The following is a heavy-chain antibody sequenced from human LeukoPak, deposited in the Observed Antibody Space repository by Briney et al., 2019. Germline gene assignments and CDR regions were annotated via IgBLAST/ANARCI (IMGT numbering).Heavy chain of an antibody. D-gene: IGHD3-10*01. CDR2: IYHSGST. CDR1: GYSISLGYY. Sequence: SETLSLTCTVSGYSISLGYYWGRIRQSPGKGLEWIGSIYHSGSTYYSPSLKSRVTISADTSKNQLSLKLTSVTAADTAVYFCARRLGGAGIDHWGQGTLVTVSS. V-gene: IGHV4-38-2*02. CDR3: ARRLGGAGIDH. J-gene: IGHJ4*02.